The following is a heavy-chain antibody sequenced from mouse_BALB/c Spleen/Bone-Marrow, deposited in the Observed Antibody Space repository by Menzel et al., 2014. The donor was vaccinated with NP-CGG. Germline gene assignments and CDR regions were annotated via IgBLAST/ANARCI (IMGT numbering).Heavy chain of an antibody. CDR2: IYSGGST. Sequence: EVQRVESGGGLVKPGGSLKLSCAASGFTFSTYAMSWVRQTPEKRLEWVASIYSGGSTYYPDGVKGRFTISRDNARNILYLQMNSLRSEDTAMYYCARRYYGYWYFDVWAQGPRSPSPQ. D-gene: IGHD1-1*01. J-gene: IGHJ1*01. CDR1: GFTFSTYA. V-gene: IGHV5-6-5*01. CDR3: ARRYYGYWYFDV.